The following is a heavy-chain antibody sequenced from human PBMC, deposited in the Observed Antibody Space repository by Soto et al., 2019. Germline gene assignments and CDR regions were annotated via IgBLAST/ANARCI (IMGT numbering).Heavy chain of an antibody. J-gene: IGHJ4*02. CDR2: ISSRVKT. CDR3: AIRTYGLGLYS. Sequence: QVQLQESGPGLVKPSETLSLTCTVSGGSVSSGDFYWSWLRQPPGNGLELIGCISSRVKTDYTPSLKSRVRISVDTSKNQFSLRLTSVTAADTAVYYCAIRTYGLGLYSWGRGALVTVSS. D-gene: IGHD3-10*01. CDR1: GGSVSSGDFY. V-gene: IGHV4-61*08.